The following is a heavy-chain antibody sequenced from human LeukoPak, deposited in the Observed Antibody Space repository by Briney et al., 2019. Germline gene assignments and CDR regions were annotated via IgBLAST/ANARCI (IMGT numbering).Heavy chain of an antibody. J-gene: IGHJ6*02. V-gene: IGHV4-59*08. Sequence: PSETLSLTCTVSGGSISSYYWSWIRQPPGKGLEWIGYIYYSGSTNYNPSLKSRVTISVDTSKNQFSLKLSSVTAADTAVYYCARHLRDFWSGYYSGSTYYGMDVWGQGTTVTVSS. D-gene: IGHD3-3*01. CDR1: GGSISSYY. CDR2: IYYSGST. CDR3: ARHLRDFWSGYYSGSTYYGMDV.